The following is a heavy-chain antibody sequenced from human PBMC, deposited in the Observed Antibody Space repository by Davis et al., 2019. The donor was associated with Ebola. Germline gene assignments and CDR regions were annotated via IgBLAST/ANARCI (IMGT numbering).Heavy chain of an antibody. J-gene: IGHJ4*02. CDR3: TKAGTTWYEMDY. D-gene: IGHD6-13*01. Sequence: PGGSLRLSCAASGFTLGDYAMHWVRQVPGKGLEWVSGISWNSGSMGYAGSVQGRFTISRDNAKNSLYLQMNSLRAEDTAFYYCTKAGTTWYEMDYWGQGTLVTVSS. V-gene: IGHV3-9*01. CDR2: ISWNSGSM. CDR1: GFTLGDYA.